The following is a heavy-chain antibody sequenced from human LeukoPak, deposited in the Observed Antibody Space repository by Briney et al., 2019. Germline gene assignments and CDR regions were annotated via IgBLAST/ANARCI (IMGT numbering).Heavy chain of an antibody. CDR3: ARGDYYASGTYDIDY. CDR1: GFTFSSYS. D-gene: IGHD3-10*01. Sequence: PGGSLRLSCEASGFTFSSYSMNWVRQAPGKGLEWVSYISSSSSDIYYADSVKGRFTISRDNAKSSLSLQMNSLRDEDTAVYYCARGDYYASGTYDIDYWGQGTLVTVSS. V-gene: IGHV3-48*02. J-gene: IGHJ4*02. CDR2: ISSSSSDI.